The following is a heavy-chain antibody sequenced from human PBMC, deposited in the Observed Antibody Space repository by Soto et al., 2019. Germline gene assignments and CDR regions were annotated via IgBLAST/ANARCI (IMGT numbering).Heavy chain of an antibody. CDR1: GFTFSSYA. V-gene: IGHV3-30-3*01. CDR3: ARDKRDLRFLEWSYYFDY. Sequence: QVQLVESGGGVVQPGRSLRLSCAASGFTFSSYAMHWVRQAPGKGLEWVAVISYDGSNKYYADSVKGRFTISRDNSKNTXXLQVNRLRSEDTAVYYCARDKRDLRFLEWSYYFDYWGQGTLVTVSS. CDR2: ISYDGSNK. D-gene: IGHD3-3*01. J-gene: IGHJ4*02.